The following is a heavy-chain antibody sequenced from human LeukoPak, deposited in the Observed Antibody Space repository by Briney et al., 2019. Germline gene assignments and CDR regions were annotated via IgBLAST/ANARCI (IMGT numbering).Heavy chain of an antibody. V-gene: IGHV3-30-3*01. Sequence: PGGSLRLSCAASGFTFSSYAMHWVRQAPGKGLEWVAVISYDGSNKYYADSVKGRFTIAGDNSKNTLYLQMNSLRAEDTAVYYCDSYWGQGTLVTVSS. CDR1: GFTFSSYA. CDR3: DSY. CDR2: ISYDGSNK. J-gene: IGHJ4*02.